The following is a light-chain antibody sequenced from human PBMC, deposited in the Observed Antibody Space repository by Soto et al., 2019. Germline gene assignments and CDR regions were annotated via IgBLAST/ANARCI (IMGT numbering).Light chain of an antibody. CDR3: CSHAGSSTHVV. V-gene: IGLV2-23*02. J-gene: IGLJ2*01. CDR2: EVS. CDR1: SSDIGSYDL. Sequence: QSALTQPVSVSGSPGQSITISCTGTSSDIGSYDLVSWYQQHPGKAPKLMIYEVSKRPSGVSNRFSGSKSGNTASLTISGLQAEDEADYYCCSHAGSSTHVVFGGGTKVTVL.